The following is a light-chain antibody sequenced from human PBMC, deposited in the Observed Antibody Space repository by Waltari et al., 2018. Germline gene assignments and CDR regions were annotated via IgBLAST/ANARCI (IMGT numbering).Light chain of an antibody. Sequence: QSALTQPASVSGSPGQSITISCTGTSSDVGSYNLVSWYQQHPGKAPKVMIYEVNKLASGFSYRCSGSKSGNTASLTIAGLQAEDEADYHCCSFAGSTTFVVFGGGTKLTVL. J-gene: IGLJ2*01. CDR3: CSFAGSTTFVV. V-gene: IGLV2-23*02. CDR2: EVN. CDR1: SSDVGSYNL.